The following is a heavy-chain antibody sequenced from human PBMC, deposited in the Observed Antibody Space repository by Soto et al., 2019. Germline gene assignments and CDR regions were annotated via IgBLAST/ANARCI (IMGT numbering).Heavy chain of an antibody. CDR2: IYYSGST. J-gene: IGHJ3*02. Sequence: SETLSLTCTVSGGSISSSSYYWGWIRQPPGKGLEWIGSIYYSGSTYYNPSLKSRVTISVDTSKNQFSRKLSSVTAADTAVYYCARHCGPRRFGERDAFDIWGQGTMVTVSS. CDR1: GGSISSSSYY. D-gene: IGHD3-10*01. V-gene: IGHV4-39*01. CDR3: ARHCGPRRFGERDAFDI.